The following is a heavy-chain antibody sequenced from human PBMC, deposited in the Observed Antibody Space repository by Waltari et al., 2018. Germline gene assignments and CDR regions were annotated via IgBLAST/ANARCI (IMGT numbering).Heavy chain of an antibody. V-gene: IGHV3-33*01. Sequence: QVQLVESGGGVVQPGRSLRLSCAASGFTFSSYGMHWVRQAPGKGLEWVAVIWYDGSNKYYADSVKGRFTISRDNSKNTLYLQMNSLRAEDTAVYYCARDKSSWYPTHNFDYWGQGTLVTVSS. J-gene: IGHJ4*02. CDR3: ARDKSSWYPTHNFDY. CDR1: GFTFSSYG. CDR2: IWYDGSNK. D-gene: IGHD6-19*01.